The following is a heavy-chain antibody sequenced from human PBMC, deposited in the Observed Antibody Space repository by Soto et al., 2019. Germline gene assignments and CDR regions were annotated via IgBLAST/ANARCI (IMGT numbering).Heavy chain of an antibody. CDR1: GYTFTSYY. D-gene: IGHD3-22*01. V-gene: IGHV1-46*01. CDR2: INPSGGST. J-gene: IGHJ6*02. CDR3: ARDSPHDYYDSSGYYQTLNGMDV. Sequence: AAVKVSCKASGYTFTSYYMHWVRQAPGQGLEWMGIINPSGGSTSYAQKFQGRVTMTRDTSTSTVYMELSSLRSEDTAVYYCARDSPHDYYDSSGYYQTLNGMDVWGQGTTVTVYS.